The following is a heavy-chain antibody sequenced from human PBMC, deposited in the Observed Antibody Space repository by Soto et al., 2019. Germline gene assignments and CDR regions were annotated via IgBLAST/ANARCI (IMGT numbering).Heavy chain of an antibody. V-gene: IGHV4-59*01. CDR3: ARGMGSGWPPNYYYGMDV. Sequence: NPSETLSLTCTVSGASISSDYWLWVRQPTGKSLEWIGYIYYSGSTNYNPSLKSRVTISADTSKDQFSLKLSSVTAADTAVYYCARGMGSGWPPNYYYGMDVWGQGTTVTVSS. CDR2: IYYSGST. D-gene: IGHD6-19*01. CDR1: GASISSDY. J-gene: IGHJ6*02.